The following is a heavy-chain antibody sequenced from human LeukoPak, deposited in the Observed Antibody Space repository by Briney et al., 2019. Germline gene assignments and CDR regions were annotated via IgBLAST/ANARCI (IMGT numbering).Heavy chain of an antibody. V-gene: IGHV3-30-3*01. J-gene: IGHJ4*02. CDR1: GFTFSSYA. Sequence: PGGSLRLSCAASGFTFSSYAMHWVRQAPGKGLEWVAVISYDGSNKYYADSVKGRFTISRDNSKNTLYLQMNSLRAEDTAVYYCVRGSAAPATHDYWGQGTLVTVSS. CDR2: ISYDGSNK. CDR3: VRGSAAPATHDY. D-gene: IGHD2-15*01.